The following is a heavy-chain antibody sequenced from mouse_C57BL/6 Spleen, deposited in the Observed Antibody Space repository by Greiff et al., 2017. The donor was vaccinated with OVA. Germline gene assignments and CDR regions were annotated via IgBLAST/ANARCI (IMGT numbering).Heavy chain of an antibody. D-gene: IGHD4-1*01. CDR1: GFTFSNYW. Sequence: EVKLMESGGGLVQPGGSMKLSCVASGFTFSNYWMNWVRQSPEKGLEWVAQIRLKSDNYATHYAESVKGRFTISRDDSKSSVYLQMNNLRAEDTGIYYCPRLTGTKGDYWGQGTSVTVSS. J-gene: IGHJ4*01. CDR3: PRLTGTKGDY. V-gene: IGHV6-3*01. CDR2: IRLKSDNYAT.